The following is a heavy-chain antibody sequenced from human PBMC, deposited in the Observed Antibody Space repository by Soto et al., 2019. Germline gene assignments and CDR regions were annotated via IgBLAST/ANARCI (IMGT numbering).Heavy chain of an antibody. CDR2: ISGSGGST. Sequence: GGSLRLSCAASGFTFSSYAMSWVRQAPGKGLEWVSAISGSGGSTYYADSVKGRFTISRDNSKNTLYLQMNSLRAEDTAVYYCAKNRPYCSGGSCYSLDKDAFDIWGQGTMVTVSS. CDR3: AKNRPYCSGGSCYSLDKDAFDI. V-gene: IGHV3-23*01. CDR1: GFTFSSYA. J-gene: IGHJ3*02. D-gene: IGHD2-15*01.